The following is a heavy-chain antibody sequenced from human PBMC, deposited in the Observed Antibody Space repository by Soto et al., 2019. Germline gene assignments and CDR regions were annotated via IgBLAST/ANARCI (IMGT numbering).Heavy chain of an antibody. CDR1: GGSFSSYY. Sequence: SETLSLTCTVSGGSFSSYYWSWIRQPPGKGLEWIGNIYYSGSTNYSPSLSSRVTLSVDTSKNQISLKLSSVTAADTAVYYCARGLYFFYYWGQGTLVTVSS. CDR3: ARGLYFFYY. J-gene: IGHJ4*02. CDR2: IYYSGST. V-gene: IGHV4-59*01.